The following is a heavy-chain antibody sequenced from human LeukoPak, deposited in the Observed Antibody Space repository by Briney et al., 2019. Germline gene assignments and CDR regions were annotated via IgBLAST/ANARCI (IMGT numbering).Heavy chain of an antibody. CDR1: GFTFSTYS. Sequence: GGSLRLSCAASGFTFSTYSMNWVRQAPGRGLEWVSSISSTSYYIYYADSVKGRFTISRDNAKNSLYLQMNSLRAEDTAVYYCARAPVWRCSDNICQRWFDPWGQGTLVTVSS. V-gene: IGHV3-21*01. D-gene: IGHD2-15*01. J-gene: IGHJ5*02. CDR2: ISSTSYYI. CDR3: ARAPVWRCSDNICQRWFDP.